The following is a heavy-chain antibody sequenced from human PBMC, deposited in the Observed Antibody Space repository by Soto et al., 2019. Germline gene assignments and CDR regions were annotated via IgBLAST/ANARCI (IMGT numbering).Heavy chain of an antibody. CDR2: ISYDGSNK. D-gene: IGHD3-3*01. CDR1: GFTFSSYG. Sequence: QVQLVESGGGVVQPGRSLRLSCAASGFTFSSYGMHWVRQAPGKGLEWVAVISYDGSNKYYADSVKGRFTISIDNSKNPLYLQMNSLRAEDTAVYYCAKDKAIFGVVTSYYYGMDVWGQGTTVTVSS. CDR3: AKDKAIFGVVTSYYYGMDV. V-gene: IGHV3-30*18. J-gene: IGHJ6*02.